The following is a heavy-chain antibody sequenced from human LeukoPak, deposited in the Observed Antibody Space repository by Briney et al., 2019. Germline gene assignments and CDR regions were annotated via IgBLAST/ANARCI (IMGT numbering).Heavy chain of an antibody. CDR2: INQDGTEK. V-gene: IGHV3-7*01. D-gene: IGHD3-10*01. Sequence: GGSLRLSCAASGFTFTTYWMSWVRQAPGKGLEWVANINQDGTEKYYVDSVKGRFTISRDNAKSSLYLQMNRLRVEDTAVYYCAKVAKYYYGSETYYFFEHWGQGTPVTASS. CDR3: AKVAKYYYGSETYYFFEH. J-gene: IGHJ4*02. CDR1: GFTFTTYW.